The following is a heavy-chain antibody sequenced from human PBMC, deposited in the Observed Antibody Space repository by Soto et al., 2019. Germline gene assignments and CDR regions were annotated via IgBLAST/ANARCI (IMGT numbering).Heavy chain of an antibody. CDR3: VRFARPSYQYGGRKHYTSWFDC. CDR1: ENSFSPNW. D-gene: IGHD2-15*01. J-gene: IGHJ5*01. V-gene: IGHV5-51*01. CDR2: IYPGDSET. Sequence: PVESLKVSCKGSENSFSPNWIGWVRQMPVKGLEWMGLIYPGDSETRYSPSFQGQVTISADRSINTAYLQWSSLKASDTAVFYCVRFARPSYQYGGRKHYTSWFDCLGKSNRVSVST.